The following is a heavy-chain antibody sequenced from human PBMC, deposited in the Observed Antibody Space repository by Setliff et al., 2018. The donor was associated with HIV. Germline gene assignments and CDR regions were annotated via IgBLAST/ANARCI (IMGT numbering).Heavy chain of an antibody. CDR2: INHRGST. D-gene: IGHD6-13*01. J-gene: IGHJ4*02. CDR1: GGSFSDYY. Sequence: LSLTCAVYGGSFSDYYWTWIRQSPGKGLERIGEINHRGSTNYNPSLKSRVTVSVDTSKNQFSLKLGSVTAADTAVFYCARESPSSSWFYFDFWGQGTLVTVSS. CDR3: ARESPSSSWFYFDF. V-gene: IGHV4-34*01.